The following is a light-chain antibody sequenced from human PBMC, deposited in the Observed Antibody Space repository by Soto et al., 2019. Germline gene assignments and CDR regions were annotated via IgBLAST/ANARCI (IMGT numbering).Light chain of an antibody. V-gene: IGKV1-39*01. CDR2: SAS. Sequence: DIQMTQSPSSLSASVGDRVTVTCRASQPIGTSLHWYQQRAGKAPMVLISSASRLQSGVSSRFSGSGSGTHFTLTISSLRPEDSATYYCLQGYNTFWTFGQGTKVEIK. CDR3: LQGYNTFWT. J-gene: IGKJ1*01. CDR1: QPIGTS.